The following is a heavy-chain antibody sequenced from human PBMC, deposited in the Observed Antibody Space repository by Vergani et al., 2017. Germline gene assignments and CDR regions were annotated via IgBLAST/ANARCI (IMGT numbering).Heavy chain of an antibody. Sequence: QVQLQASGPGRVKPSQTLSLTCTMSGGSISAGYYFWSWIRQPAGKGLEWLGHISAIGNASHSPSLKTRVSMSVDTSKNQFSLTVTSVTAADTAIYFCARRSGGYYSGGKVHPLRTAFDVWGHGTVVTVS. V-gene: IGHV4-61*02. CDR3: ARRSGGYYSGGKVHPLRTAFDV. CDR2: ISAIGNA. D-gene: IGHD2-15*01. J-gene: IGHJ3*01. CDR1: GGSISAGYYF.